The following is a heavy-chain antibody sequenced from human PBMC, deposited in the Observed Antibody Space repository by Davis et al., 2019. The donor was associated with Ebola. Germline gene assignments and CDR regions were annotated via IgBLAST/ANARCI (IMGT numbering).Heavy chain of an antibody. Sequence: GGSLRLSCAVSGFTFNIYAMSWVRRAPGKGLEWVSFISGSGDRTYYADSVKGHFTISRDNSKNTLYLQMNSLRAEDTAVYYCAKDLPYYYGSGRPFSMDVWGKGTTVTVSS. V-gene: IGHV3-23*01. CDR2: ISGSGDRT. CDR3: AKDLPYYYGSGRPFSMDV. J-gene: IGHJ6*04. D-gene: IGHD3-10*01. CDR1: GFTFNIYA.